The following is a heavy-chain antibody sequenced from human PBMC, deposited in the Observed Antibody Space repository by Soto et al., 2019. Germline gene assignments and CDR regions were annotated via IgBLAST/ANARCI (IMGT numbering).Heavy chain of an antibody. CDR3: ARTASSSSPTYYYYYGMDV. CDR2: IIPIFGTA. CDR1: GGTFSSYA. J-gene: IGHJ6*02. Sequence: SVKVSCKASGGTFSSYAISWVRQAPGQGLEWMGGIIPIFGTANHAQKFQGRVTITADESTSTAYMELSSLRSEDTAVYYCARTASSSSPTYYYYYGMDVWGQGTTVTVSS. V-gene: IGHV1-69*13. D-gene: IGHD6-6*01.